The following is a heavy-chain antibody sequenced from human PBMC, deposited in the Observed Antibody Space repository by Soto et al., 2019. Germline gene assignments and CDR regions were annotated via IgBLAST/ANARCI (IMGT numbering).Heavy chain of an antibody. CDR2: IYPDDSDT. D-gene: IGHD2-8*02. Sequence: PGESLKISCQASGYSFSNFWVAWVRQMPGEGMEWLGIIYPDDSDTRYSPSFLGQVTISADKTIKTTYLQWSSLKASDTAIYFCASFVLVPSTMNDFDLWGEVTRVIVCS. J-gene: IGHJ4*02. V-gene: IGHV5-51*01. CDR3: ASFVLVPSTMNDFDL. CDR1: GYSFSNFW.